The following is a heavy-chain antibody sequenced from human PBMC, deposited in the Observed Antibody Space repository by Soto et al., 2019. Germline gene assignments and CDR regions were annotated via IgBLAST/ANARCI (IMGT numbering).Heavy chain of an antibody. Sequence: ASLSLTCSVYVGSFSAYYWNCIRQSPGRGLEWIGEINQSGSTSYNPSLKSRVTISVDTSKNHFSLKLTSVTAADTAVYYCARGRELYCSSTSCFLNWFDPWGHGTLVTVSS. CDR2: INQSGST. V-gene: IGHV4-34*01. CDR3: ARGRELYCSSTSCFLNWFDP. J-gene: IGHJ5*02. CDR1: VGSFSAYY. D-gene: IGHD2-2*01.